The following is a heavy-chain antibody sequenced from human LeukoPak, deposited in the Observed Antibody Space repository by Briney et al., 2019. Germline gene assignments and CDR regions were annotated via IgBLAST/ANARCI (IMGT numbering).Heavy chain of an antibody. V-gene: IGHV1-3*01. D-gene: IGHD5-12*01. J-gene: IGHJ3*02. CDR3: ARASVDDAFDI. CDR1: GYTFTSYA. CDR2: INAGNGNT. Sequence: ASVKVSCKASGYTFTSYAMHWVRQAPGQRLEWMGWINAGNGNTKYSQKFQGRVTITGDTSASTAYMELSSLRSEDTAVYYCARASVDDAFDIWGQGTMATVSS.